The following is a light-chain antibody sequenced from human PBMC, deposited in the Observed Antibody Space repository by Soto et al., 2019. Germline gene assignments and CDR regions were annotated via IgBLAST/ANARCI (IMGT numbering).Light chain of an antibody. Sequence: EIVMTQSPATLSVSPGERASLSCRASQSVGSNLAWYHQKPGQAPRLLMYEASTRATGIPAGFSGSGSGTDFSLTISSLQSEDFAVYYCQQYDSWPLTFGGGTKVEIQ. CDR3: QQYDSWPLT. CDR2: EAS. CDR1: QSVGSN. V-gene: IGKV3D-15*01. J-gene: IGKJ4*01.